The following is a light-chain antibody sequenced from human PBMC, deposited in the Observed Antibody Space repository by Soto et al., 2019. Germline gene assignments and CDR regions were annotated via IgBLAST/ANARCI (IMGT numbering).Light chain of an antibody. Sequence: QSVLTQPASVSGSPGQSITISCSGTRSDIGSYNYVAWYRQFPGKTPKILIYGVSNRPSGVSSRFSGSKSGNTASLTISGLQAEDEADYYCISYTGSSTSYVFGSGTKVT. CDR1: RSDIGSYNY. V-gene: IGLV2-14*01. CDR3: ISYTGSSTSYV. CDR2: GVS. J-gene: IGLJ1*01.